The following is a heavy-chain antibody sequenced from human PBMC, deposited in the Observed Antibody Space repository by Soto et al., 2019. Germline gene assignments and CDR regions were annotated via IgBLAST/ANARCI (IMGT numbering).Heavy chain of an antibody. CDR2: ISAYNGNT. CDR1: GYTFTSYG. V-gene: IGHV1-18*04. Sequence: GASVKVYCKASGYTFTSYGISWVRQAPGQGLEWMGWISAYNGNTNYAQKLQGRVTMTTDTSTSTAYMELRSLRSDDTAVYYCARELMDSSGYHDAFDIWGQGTMVTVSS. D-gene: IGHD3-22*01. CDR3: ARELMDSSGYHDAFDI. J-gene: IGHJ3*02.